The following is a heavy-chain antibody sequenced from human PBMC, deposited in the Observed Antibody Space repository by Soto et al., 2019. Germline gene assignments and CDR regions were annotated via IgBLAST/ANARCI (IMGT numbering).Heavy chain of an antibody. CDR3: ARLTYGGYYFDY. CDR1: GYRFSSFW. V-gene: IGHV5-51*01. J-gene: IGHJ4*02. Sequence: GVSLKISCKISGYRFSSFWIARVRQKPGKGLEWMGIIYPGDSDTRYSPSFQGQVTISADKSITTAYLQWSSLKASDTAMYYCARLTYGGYYFDYWGQGALVTVSS. D-gene: IGHD4-17*01. CDR2: IYPGDSDT.